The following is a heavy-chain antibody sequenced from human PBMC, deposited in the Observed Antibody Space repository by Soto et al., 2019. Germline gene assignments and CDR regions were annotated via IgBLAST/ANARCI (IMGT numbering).Heavy chain of an antibody. Sequence: QVQLVQSGAEVKKPGASVKVSCKASGYNFMRYGFTWVRQAPGQGLEWMGWINVDNGETKYPQKIQGRVTMTTDTSTSTVYMGLRSLTSEDTAVYYCARWISGGYSDWFDPWGHGTLVTVSS. CDR2: INVDNGET. D-gene: IGHD1-26*01. J-gene: IGHJ5*02. CDR1: GYNFMRYG. V-gene: IGHV1-18*04. CDR3: ARWISGGYSDWFDP.